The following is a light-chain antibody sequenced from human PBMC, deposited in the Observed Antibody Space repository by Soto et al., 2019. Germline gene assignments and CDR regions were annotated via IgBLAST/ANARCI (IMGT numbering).Light chain of an antibody. CDR1: QSVSSN. V-gene: IGKV3-15*01. CDR3: QQYDIWPPT. CDR2: GAS. Sequence: EIVLTQSPGTLSLSPGERATLSCRASQSVSSNLAWFQQKPGQTPRLLFNGASTRATGIPARFTGSGSGTEFILTISSLQPEDFAVYYCQQYDIWPPTFGQGTKVDIK. J-gene: IGKJ1*01.